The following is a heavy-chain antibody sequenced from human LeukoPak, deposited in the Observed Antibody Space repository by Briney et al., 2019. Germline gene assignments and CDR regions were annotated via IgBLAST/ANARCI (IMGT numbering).Heavy chain of an antibody. V-gene: IGHV3-23*01. CDR1: GFTFNSYA. CDR3: ASGRQLGY. CDR2: IGGSGEST. J-gene: IGHJ4*02. D-gene: IGHD6-13*01. Sequence: GGSLRLSCAASGFTFNSYAMTWVRQAPGKGLEWVSTIGGSGESTYYTDSVKGRFTISRDSSKTTLSLQMNSLRVEDTAIYYCASGRQLGYWGQGTLATVSA.